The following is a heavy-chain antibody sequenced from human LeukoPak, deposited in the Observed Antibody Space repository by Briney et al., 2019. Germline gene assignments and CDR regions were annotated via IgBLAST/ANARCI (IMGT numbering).Heavy chain of an antibody. V-gene: IGHV4-39*01. CDR3: ASSHGYCFFDY. CDR1: GGSISSSSYY. Sequence: SETLSLTCTVSGGSISSSSYYWGWIRQPPGKGLEWIGSIYYSGSTYYNPSLKSRVTISVDTSKNQFSLKLSSVTAADTAVYYCASSHGYCFFDYWGQGTLVTVSS. J-gene: IGHJ4*02. D-gene: IGHD5-24*01. CDR2: IYYSGST.